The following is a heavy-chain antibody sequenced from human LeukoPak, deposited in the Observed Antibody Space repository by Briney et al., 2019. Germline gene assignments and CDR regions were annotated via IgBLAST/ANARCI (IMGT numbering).Heavy chain of an antibody. D-gene: IGHD3-9*01. CDR1: GDSIRNYH. CDR3: GRVSRERFGWVWVGS. J-gene: IGHJ4*02. V-gene: IGHV4-59*01. CDR2: IHYNGNH. Sequence: SETLSLTCSVSGDSIRNYHWTWIRQSPGKGLEWIGYIHYNGNHYYNPSLETLVTRSVDTSRNQFSLMLNSVTAADTAMYFCGRVSRERFGWVWVGSWGQGSLVTVSS.